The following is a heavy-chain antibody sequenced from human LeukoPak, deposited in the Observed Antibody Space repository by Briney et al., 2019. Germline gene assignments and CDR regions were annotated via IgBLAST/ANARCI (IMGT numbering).Heavy chain of an antibody. CDR1: GFTFSSYG. D-gene: IGHD1-26*01. V-gene: IGHV3-30*18. CDR3: AKFIVGAPSEAFDI. CDR2: ISYDGSNK. Sequence: QTGGSLRLSCAASGFTFSSYGMHWVRQAPGKGLEWVAVISYDGSNKYYADSVKGRFTISRDNSKNTLYLQMNSLRAEDTAVYYCAKFIVGAPSEAFDIWGQGTMVTVSS. J-gene: IGHJ3*02.